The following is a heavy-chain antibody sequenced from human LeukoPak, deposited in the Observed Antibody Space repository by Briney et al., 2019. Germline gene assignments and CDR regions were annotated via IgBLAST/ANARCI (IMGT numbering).Heavy chain of an antibody. D-gene: IGHD3-22*01. CDR2: ISYDGSNK. V-gene: IGHV3-30-3*01. Sequence: GWSVRLSCAACVFIFSSYAMHGVRQARARGLAGVAVISYDGSNKYYADSVRGRFTIPRDNYKNTLYVHMNSQSADDGAVYYCARDYYDSSGYYLRIYYYNGMDVWGQGTTVTVSS. CDR1: VFIFSSYA. CDR3: ARDYYDSSGYYLRIYYYNGMDV. J-gene: IGHJ6*02.